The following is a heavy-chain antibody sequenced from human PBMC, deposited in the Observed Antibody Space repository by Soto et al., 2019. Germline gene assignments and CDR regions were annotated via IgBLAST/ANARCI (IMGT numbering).Heavy chain of an antibody. V-gene: IGHV3-23*01. D-gene: IGHD6-19*01. Sequence: EVQLLESGGGLVQPGGSLRLSCAVSGFTFSSHAMSWVRQAPGKGLECVSSITGSGDSTYYADSVKGRFTISRDKSKSKLYLQMNRLRAEDTAVYYCATDLQLSGWLSAQTFDYWGQGTQVTVSS. CDR1: GFTFSSHA. CDR3: ATDLQLSGWLSAQTFDY. J-gene: IGHJ4*02. CDR2: ITGSGDST.